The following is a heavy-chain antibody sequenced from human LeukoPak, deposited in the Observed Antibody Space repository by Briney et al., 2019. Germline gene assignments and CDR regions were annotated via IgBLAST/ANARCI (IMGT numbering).Heavy chain of an antibody. CDR2: INPNSGGT. D-gene: IGHD3-9*01. V-gene: IGHV1-2*02. J-gene: IGHJ4*02. CDR3: ARSPHILTGENFDY. Sequence: GASVKVSCKASGYTFTGYYMHWVRRAPGQGLEWMGWINPNSGGTNYAQKFQDRVSMIRDTSISTAYMHLSRLRSDDTAVYYCARSPHILTGENFDYWGQGTLLTVSS. CDR1: GYTFTGYY.